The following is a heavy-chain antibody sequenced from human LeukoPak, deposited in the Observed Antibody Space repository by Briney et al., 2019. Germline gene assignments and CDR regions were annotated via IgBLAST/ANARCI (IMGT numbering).Heavy chain of an antibody. CDR3: ARAVTSSGIDY. D-gene: IGHD3-10*01. J-gene: IGHJ4*02. CDR1: GGSISSSSYY. CDR2: INHSGST. V-gene: IGHV4-39*07. Sequence: SETLSLTCTVSGGSISSSSYYWGWIRQPPGKGLEWIGEINHSGSTNYNPSLKSRVTMSVDTSKNQFSLKLSSVTAADTAVYYCARAVTSSGIDYWGQGTLVTVSS.